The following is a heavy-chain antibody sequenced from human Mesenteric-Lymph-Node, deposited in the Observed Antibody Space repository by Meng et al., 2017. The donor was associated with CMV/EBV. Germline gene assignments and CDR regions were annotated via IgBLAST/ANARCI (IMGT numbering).Heavy chain of an antibody. CDR1: GYSFSSYW. Sequence: GESLKISCKGSGYSFSSYWIGWVRQMPGKGLEWMGIIYPGDSDIRYSPSFQGQVTISADKSINTAYLQWSSLKASDTAMYYCARRKGGYCSISSCPLFYGMDVWGQGTTVTVSS. V-gene: IGHV5-51*01. D-gene: IGHD2-2*01. CDR2: IYPGDSDI. CDR3: ARRKGGYCSISSCPLFYGMDV. J-gene: IGHJ6*02.